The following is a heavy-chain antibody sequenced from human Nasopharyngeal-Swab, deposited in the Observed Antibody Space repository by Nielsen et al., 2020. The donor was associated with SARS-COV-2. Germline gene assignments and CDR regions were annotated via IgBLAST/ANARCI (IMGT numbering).Heavy chain of an antibody. CDR2: FDPEDVET. J-gene: IGHJ4*02. CDR3: ATAFSYSGSYYPDY. Sequence: VKVSCKVSGYTLTELSMHWVRQAPGKGLEWMGGFDPEDVETIYAQKFQGRVTMTEDTSTDTAYMELSSLRSEDTAVYYCATAFSYSGSYYPDYWGQGTLVTVSS. CDR1: GYTLTELS. V-gene: IGHV1-24*01. D-gene: IGHD1-26*01.